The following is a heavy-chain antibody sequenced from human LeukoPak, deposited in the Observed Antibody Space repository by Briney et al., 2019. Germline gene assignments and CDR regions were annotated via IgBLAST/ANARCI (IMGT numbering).Heavy chain of an antibody. J-gene: IGHJ4*02. D-gene: IGHD2-2*03. CDR3: AGGRTWITDS. CDR1: AFTFSSYW. CDR2: IKQDGSEK. Sequence: TGGSLRLSCAASAFTFSSYWMNWVRQAPGKGLEWVANIKQDGSEKNYVDSVKGRFTISRDNAKNSLDLQMNSLRAEDTAVYYCAGGRTWITDSWGQGTLVTVSS. V-gene: IGHV3-7*04.